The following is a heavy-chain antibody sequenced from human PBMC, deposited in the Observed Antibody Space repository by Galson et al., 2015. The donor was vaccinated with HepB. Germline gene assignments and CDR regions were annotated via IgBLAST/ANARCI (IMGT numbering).Heavy chain of an antibody. CDR1: GFTFSSYA. CDR3: ARPETAMVTRGAGALDY. Sequence: SLRLSCAASGFTFSSYAIHWVRQAPGKGLEWVTIISYDGSNKYYADSVKGRFTISRDNSKNTLYLQMSSLRAEDTAVYYCARPETAMVTRGAGALDYWGQGTLVTVSS. V-gene: IGHV3-30-3*01. CDR2: ISYDGSNK. D-gene: IGHD5-18*01. J-gene: IGHJ4*02.